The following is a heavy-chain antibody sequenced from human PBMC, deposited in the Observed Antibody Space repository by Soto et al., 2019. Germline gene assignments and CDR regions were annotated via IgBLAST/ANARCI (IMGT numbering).Heavy chain of an antibody. V-gene: IGHV3-23*01. CDR3: AKDRGSYPVATIYY. Sequence: GGSLRLSCAASGFTFSSYAMSCVRQAPGKGLEWVSAISGSGGSTYYADSVKGRFTISRDNSKNTLYLQMNSLRAEDTAAYYCAKDRGSYPVATIYYWGQGTLVTVSS. J-gene: IGHJ4*02. CDR2: ISGSGGST. D-gene: IGHD5-12*01. CDR1: GFTFSSYA.